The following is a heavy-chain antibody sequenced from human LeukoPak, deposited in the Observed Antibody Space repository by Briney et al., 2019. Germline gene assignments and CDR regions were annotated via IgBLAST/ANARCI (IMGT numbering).Heavy chain of an antibody. CDR3: ASEDYDFWSGRQRYYFDY. V-gene: IGHV4-4*07. CDR2: IYTSGST. Sequence: SETLSLTCTVSGGSISSYYWSWIRQPAGTGLEWIGRIYTSGSTNYNPSLKSRVTMSVDTSKNQFSLKLSSVTAADTAVYYCASEDYDFWSGRQRYYFDYWGQGTLVTVSS. J-gene: IGHJ4*02. D-gene: IGHD3-3*01. CDR1: GGSISSYY.